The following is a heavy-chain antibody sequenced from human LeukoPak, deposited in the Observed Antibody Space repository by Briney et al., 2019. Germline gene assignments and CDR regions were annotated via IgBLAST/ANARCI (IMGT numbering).Heavy chain of an antibody. J-gene: IGHJ4*02. V-gene: IGHV4-38-2*02. CDR2: IYHSGST. Sequence: SETLSLTCTVSGYSISSGYYWGWIRQPPGKGLEWIGSIYHSGSTYYNPSLKSRVTISVDTSKNQFSLKLSSVTAADTAVYHCARDYSGWGQGTLVTVSS. D-gene: IGHD1-26*01. CDR3: ARDYSG. CDR1: GYSISSGYY.